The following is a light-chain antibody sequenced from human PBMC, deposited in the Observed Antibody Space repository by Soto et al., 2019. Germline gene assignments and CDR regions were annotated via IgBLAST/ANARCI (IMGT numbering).Light chain of an antibody. CDR3: QQYYSTLIT. CDR1: QSVLYSSNNKNY. Sequence: DIVMTQSPDSLAVSLGERATINCKSSQSVLYSSNNKNYLAWYQQKPGQPPKLLIYWASTREPGVPDRFSGSGSETDFTLTISSLQAEDVAVYYCQQYYSTLITFGQGTRLEIE. J-gene: IGKJ5*01. V-gene: IGKV4-1*01. CDR2: WAS.